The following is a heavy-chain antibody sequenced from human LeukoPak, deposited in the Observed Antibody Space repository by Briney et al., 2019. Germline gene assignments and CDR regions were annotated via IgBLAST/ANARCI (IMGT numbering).Heavy chain of an antibody. Sequence: GASVKVSCKASGYTFTSYAMNWVRQAPGQGLEWMGWINTNTGNPTYAQDSTGRFVFSLDTPVSTAYLQISSLKAEDTAVYYCARDFSYDYVWGTYYDYWGQGTLVTVSS. CDR3: ARDFSYDYVWGTYYDY. CDR1: GYTFTSYA. D-gene: IGHD3-16*01. V-gene: IGHV7-4-1*02. J-gene: IGHJ4*02. CDR2: INTNTGNP.